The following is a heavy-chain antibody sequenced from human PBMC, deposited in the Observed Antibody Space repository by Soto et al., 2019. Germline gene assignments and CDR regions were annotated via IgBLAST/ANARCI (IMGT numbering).Heavy chain of an antibody. Sequence: QVQLQESGPGLVKPSETLSLMCTVSGGSISSYYWSWIRQPPGKGLEWIGYIYYSGSTNYNPSLKSRVTISVDTSKIHFSLKLSSVTAADTAVYYCARERRDGYKHYFDYWGQGTLVTVSS. D-gene: IGHD5-12*01. J-gene: IGHJ4*02. CDR3: ARERRDGYKHYFDY. V-gene: IGHV4-59*01. CDR2: IYYSGST. CDR1: GGSISSYY.